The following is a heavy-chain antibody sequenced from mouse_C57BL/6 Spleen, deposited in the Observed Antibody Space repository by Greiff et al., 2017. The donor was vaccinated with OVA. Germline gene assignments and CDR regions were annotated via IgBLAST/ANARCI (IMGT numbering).Heavy chain of an antibody. CDR2: ISSGGSYT. J-gene: IGHJ2*01. D-gene: IGHD2-1*01. CDR1: GFTFSSYG. Sequence: EVKVVESGGDLVKPGGSLKLSCAASGFTFSSYGMSWVRQTPDKRLEWVATISSGGSYTYYPDSVKGRFTISRDNAKNTLYLQMSSLKSEDTAMYYCARHDYGNYGYFDYWGQGTTLTVSS. V-gene: IGHV5-6*01. CDR3: ARHDYGNYGYFDY.